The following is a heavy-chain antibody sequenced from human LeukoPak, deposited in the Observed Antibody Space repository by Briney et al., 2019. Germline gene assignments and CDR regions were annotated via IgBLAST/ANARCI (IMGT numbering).Heavy chain of an antibody. CDR3: ARGSSILDY. Sequence: GGSLRLSCAASGFTFSTYWMHWVRQAPGKGLVWVSVIYSGGSTYYADSVKGRFTISRDNSKNTLYLQMNSLRAEDTAVYYCARGSSILDYWGQGTLVTASS. CDR1: GFTFSTYW. V-gene: IGHV3-53*01. D-gene: IGHD6-13*01. CDR2: IYSGGST. J-gene: IGHJ4*02.